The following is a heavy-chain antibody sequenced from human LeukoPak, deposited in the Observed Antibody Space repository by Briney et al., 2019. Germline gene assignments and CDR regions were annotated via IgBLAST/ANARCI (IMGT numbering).Heavy chain of an antibody. Sequence: GGSLRLSCAASGFTFSSYAMSWVRQAPGKGLEWVSAISGSGGSTYYADSVKGRFTISRDNSKNTLYLQMNSLRAEDTAVYYCATSSSPLPYYFDYWGQGTLVTVSS. CDR3: ATSSSPLPYYFDY. D-gene: IGHD6-6*01. CDR2: ISGSGGST. J-gene: IGHJ4*02. CDR1: GFTFSSYA. V-gene: IGHV3-23*01.